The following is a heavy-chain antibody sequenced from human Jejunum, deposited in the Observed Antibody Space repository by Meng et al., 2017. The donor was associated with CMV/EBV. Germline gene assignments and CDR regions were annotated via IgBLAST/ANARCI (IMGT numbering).Heavy chain of an antibody. CDR3: ARGSIFVSFDS. J-gene: IGHJ4*02. CDR2: IHDTGST. Sequence: QGLRQESGQGLVKPSPTLSLTRSVSGGSIGSGDYYWSWIRQPPGKGLEWIGYIHDTGSTSHNPSLKSRVDISLGTSKNQFSLTLNSVTAEDTAVYFCARGSIFVSFDSWGQGTLVTVSS. CDR1: GGSIGSGDYY. D-gene: IGHD3-3*01. V-gene: IGHV4-30-4*08.